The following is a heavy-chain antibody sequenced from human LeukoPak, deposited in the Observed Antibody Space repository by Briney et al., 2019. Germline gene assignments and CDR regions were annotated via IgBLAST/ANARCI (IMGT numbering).Heavy chain of an antibody. Sequence: GGSLRLPCAASGFTFSSYAMHWVRQAPGKGLEWVAVISYDGSNKYYADSVKGRFTISRDNSKNTLYLQMNSLRAEDTAVYYCAGSYIAVAGTDSDYWGQGTLVTVSS. CDR2: ISYDGSNK. CDR3: AGSYIAVAGTDSDY. J-gene: IGHJ4*02. V-gene: IGHV3-30-3*01. CDR1: GFTFSSYA. D-gene: IGHD6-19*01.